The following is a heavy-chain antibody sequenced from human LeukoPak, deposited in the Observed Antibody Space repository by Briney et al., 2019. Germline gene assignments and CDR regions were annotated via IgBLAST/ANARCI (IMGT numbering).Heavy chain of an antibody. CDR2: ISSSSSYI. V-gene: IGHV3-21*01. J-gene: IGHJ3*02. CDR1: GFTFSSYS. CDR3: ARDHYYDSSGYYVDAFDI. Sequence: GGSLRLSCAASGFTFSSYSMNWVRQAPGKGLEWVSSISSSSSYIYYADSVKGRFTISRDNAKNSLYLQMNSLRAEDTAVYYCARDHYYDSSGYYVDAFDIWGQATMVTVSS. D-gene: IGHD3-22*01.